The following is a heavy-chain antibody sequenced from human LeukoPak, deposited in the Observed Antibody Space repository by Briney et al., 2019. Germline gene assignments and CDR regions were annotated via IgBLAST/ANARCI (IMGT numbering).Heavy chain of an antibody. V-gene: IGHV4-59*01. CDR3: ARVFRGYSGYDFDY. D-gene: IGHD5-12*01. CDR1: GGSISSYY. Sequence: PSETLSLTCTVSGGSISSYYWSWIRQPPWKGLEWIGYIYYSGSTNYNPSLKSRVTISVDTSKNQFSLKLSSVTAADTAVYYCARVFRGYSGYDFDYWGQGTLVTVSS. J-gene: IGHJ4*02. CDR2: IYYSGST.